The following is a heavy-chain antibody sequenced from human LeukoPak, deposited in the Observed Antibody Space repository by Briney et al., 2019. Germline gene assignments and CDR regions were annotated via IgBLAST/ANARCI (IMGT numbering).Heavy chain of an antibody. D-gene: IGHD6-6*01. CDR3: ARSKIAARSWFDP. CDR1: GFTFSSYS. CDR2: ISSSSSYI. Sequence: GGSLRLSCAASGFTFSSYSMNWVRQAPGKGLEWVSSISSSSSYIYYADSVKGRFTISRDNAKNSLYLQMNSPRAEDTAVYYCARSKIAARSWFDPWGQGTLVTVSS. V-gene: IGHV3-21*01. J-gene: IGHJ5*02.